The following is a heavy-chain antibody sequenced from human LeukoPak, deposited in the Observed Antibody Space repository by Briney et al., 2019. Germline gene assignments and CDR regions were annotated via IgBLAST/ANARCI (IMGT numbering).Heavy chain of an antibody. Sequence: ASVKVSCKASAYTFTSYGISWVRQAPGQGLEWMGWISAYNGNTNYAQKLQGRVTMTTDTSTSTAYMELRSLRSDDTAVYYCARGVYDSSGYYYVGFDYWGQGTLVTVSS. J-gene: IGHJ4*02. D-gene: IGHD3-22*01. CDR3: ARGVYDSSGYYYVGFDY. CDR1: AYTFTSYG. CDR2: ISAYNGNT. V-gene: IGHV1-18*01.